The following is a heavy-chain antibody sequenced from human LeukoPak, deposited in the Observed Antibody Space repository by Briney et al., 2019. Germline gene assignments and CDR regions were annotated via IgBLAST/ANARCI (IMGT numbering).Heavy chain of an antibody. D-gene: IGHD6-19*01. V-gene: IGHV3-21*01. CDR1: GFTFSSYS. Sequence: GGSLRLSCAASGFTFSSYSMNWVRQAPGKGLEWVSSISSSSSYIYYADSVKGRFTISRDNAKNSLYLQMNSLRAEDAAVYYCARDGGQWHSDLVRYYYYGMDVWGQGTTVTVSS. J-gene: IGHJ6*02. CDR3: ARDGGQWHSDLVRYYYYGMDV. CDR2: ISSSSSYI.